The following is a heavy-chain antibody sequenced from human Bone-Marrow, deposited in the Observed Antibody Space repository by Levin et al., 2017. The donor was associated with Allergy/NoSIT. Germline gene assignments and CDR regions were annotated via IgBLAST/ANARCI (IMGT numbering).Heavy chain of an antibody. CDR3: AKDFEPYTSSSSYFDS. V-gene: IGHV3-21*01. CDR2: ISTNSRYI. D-gene: IGHD6-6*01. CDR1: GFTFSTYG. J-gene: IGHJ4*02. Sequence: TGGSLRLSCAASGFTFSTYGMNWVRQAPGKGLEWVSSISTNSRYIHYADSVKGRFTISRDNAKDSLYLQMNSLRAEDTAIYYCAKDFEPYTSSSSYFDSWGQGTLVTVSS.